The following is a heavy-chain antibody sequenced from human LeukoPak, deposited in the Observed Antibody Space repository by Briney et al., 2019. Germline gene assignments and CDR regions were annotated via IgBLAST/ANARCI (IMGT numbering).Heavy chain of an antibody. V-gene: IGHV3-23*01. J-gene: IGHJ4*02. CDR3: AKKGATTGDFDY. D-gene: IGHD1-26*01. CDR2: ISSSSSYI. CDR1: GFTFSSYA. Sequence: GGSLRLSCAASGFTFSSYAMSWVRQAPGKGLEWVSSISSSSSYIYYADSAKGRFTISRDNSKNTLYLQMNSLRAEDTAVYYCAKKGATTGDFDYWGQGTLVTVSS.